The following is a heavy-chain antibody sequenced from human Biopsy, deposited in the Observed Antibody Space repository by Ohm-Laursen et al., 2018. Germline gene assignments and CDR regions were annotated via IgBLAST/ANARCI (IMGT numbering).Heavy chain of an antibody. CDR1: GGSINSGGHF. CDR3: ARGGFGLDGYNSP. Sequence: SQTLSLTCVVSGGSINSGGHFWGWVRQSPGKGLEWIGYIYDNGDTYYNPSLMSLVSISADTSKHQFSLRLTSATAADTAVYYCARGGFGLDGYNSPWGRGTLVIVSS. CDR2: IYDNGDT. J-gene: IGHJ5*02. D-gene: IGHD5-24*01. V-gene: IGHV4-31*01.